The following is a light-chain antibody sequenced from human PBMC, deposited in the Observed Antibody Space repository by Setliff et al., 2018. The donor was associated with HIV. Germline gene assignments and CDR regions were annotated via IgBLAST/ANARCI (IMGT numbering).Light chain of an antibody. J-gene: IGLJ3*02. CDR3: SSYTSSGTPV. Sequence: QSVLTQPTSVSGSPGQSITISCTGTSSDVGGYNYVSWYQHRPGKAPKVVIYEVSNRPSGVYNRFSGSKSGNTASLTISGLQAEEEADYYCSSYTSSGTPVFGGGTKGTVL. CDR1: SSDVGGYNY. V-gene: IGLV2-14*01. CDR2: EVS.